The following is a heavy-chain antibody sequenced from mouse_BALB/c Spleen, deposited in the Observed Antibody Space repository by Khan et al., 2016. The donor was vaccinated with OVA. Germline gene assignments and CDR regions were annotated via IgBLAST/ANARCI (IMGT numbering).Heavy chain of an antibody. V-gene: IGHV7-3*02. CDR1: GFTFTDYY. Sequence: EVQLVESGGGLVQPGGSLRLSCVISGFTFTDYYMTWVRQPPGEALEWLGFIANKADGYRTEYSASVKGRFTIPRATSQNILYLQMTTLRAEDSATYYCARDQVGSYFDYWGQGTTLTVSS. CDR2: IANKADGYRT. CDR3: ARDQVGSYFDY. J-gene: IGHJ2*01. D-gene: IGHD4-1*02.